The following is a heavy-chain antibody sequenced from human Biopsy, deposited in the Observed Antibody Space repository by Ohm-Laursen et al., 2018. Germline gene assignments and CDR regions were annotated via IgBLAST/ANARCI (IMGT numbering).Heavy chain of an antibody. CDR3: ARDETGSSVFGPYYYGMDV. V-gene: IGHV1-46*01. Sequence: VASVKVSCKESGYSFTKYYINWVRQAPGQGLEWMGIINPTGGTTSYAEKFQGRVTLTRDTSTGTVYLELNSLIYEDTALYYCARDETGSSVFGPYYYGMDVWGQGTTVTVSS. CDR1: GYSFTKYY. CDR2: INPTGGTT. D-gene: IGHD3-9*01. J-gene: IGHJ6*02.